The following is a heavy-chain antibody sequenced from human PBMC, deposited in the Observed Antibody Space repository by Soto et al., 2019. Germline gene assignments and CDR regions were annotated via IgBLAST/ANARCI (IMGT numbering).Heavy chain of an antibody. CDR3: ASGASRWYPYFFDS. V-gene: IGHV1-69*01. D-gene: IGHD6-13*01. J-gene: IGHJ4*02. CDR2: IIPYYNTL. Sequence: QAQVVQSGAEVRKPGSSVKLSCKASEGTFNSYAIAWVRQPPGEGLEWMGGIIPYYNTLNYAQKFQDRVTITADDSPNTVYMELSSLRSDDTAVYFCASGASRWYPYFFDSWAQGTLVTVSS. CDR1: EGTFNSYA.